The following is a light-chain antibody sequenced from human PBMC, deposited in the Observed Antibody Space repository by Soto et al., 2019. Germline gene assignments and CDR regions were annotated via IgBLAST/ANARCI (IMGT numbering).Light chain of an antibody. J-gene: IGKJ3*01. Sequence: DIVMTQSPLSLPATPGETASMSCRASQSLLHSNGYYYLDWYLQKPGKSPQLLIYLGSDRATGVPDTFSGSGSGTEFTLNISSVEAEDVGVYYCIQSLQSPITFGPGTKLDIK. CDR3: IQSLQSPIT. CDR1: QSLLHSNGYYY. CDR2: LGS. V-gene: IGKV2-28*01.